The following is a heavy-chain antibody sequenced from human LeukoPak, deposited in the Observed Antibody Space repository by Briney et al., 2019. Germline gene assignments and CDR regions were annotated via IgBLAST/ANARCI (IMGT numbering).Heavy chain of an antibody. CDR1: GFTFSTFA. Sequence: PGGSLRLSCAASGFTFSTFAMIRVRQPPGKGLEWVSSIFQGGGEIHYADSVGGRFTISRDNSKSTLFLQMNSLRAEDTAIYYCATYRQVLLPFEAWGQGTLVTVSS. V-gene: IGHV3-23*01. CDR3: ATYRQVLLPFEA. J-gene: IGHJ5*02. CDR2: IFQGGGEI. D-gene: IGHD5-18*01.